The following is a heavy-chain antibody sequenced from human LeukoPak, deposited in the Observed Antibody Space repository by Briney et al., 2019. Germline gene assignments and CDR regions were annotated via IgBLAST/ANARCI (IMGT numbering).Heavy chain of an antibody. Sequence: GGSLRLSCAASGFTFSSYAMSWVRQAPGEGLEWVSGIGGSGADTFYTDSVKGRFTISRDNAENMLYLQLNSLRDEDTAVYYCARVLWFGELLTSWYFDLWGRGTLVTVSS. V-gene: IGHV3-23*01. CDR3: ARVLWFGELLTSWYFDL. CDR1: GFTFSSYA. D-gene: IGHD3-10*01. J-gene: IGHJ2*01. CDR2: IGGSGADT.